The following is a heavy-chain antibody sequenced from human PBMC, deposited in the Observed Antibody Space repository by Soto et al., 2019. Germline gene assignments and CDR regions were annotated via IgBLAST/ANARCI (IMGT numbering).Heavy chain of an antibody. V-gene: IGHV3-23*01. J-gene: IGHJ4*02. CDR2: VPYTGAQT. Sequence: EVQLLESGGGLVQPGGSLRLSCTASGFNFGNYAMGWARQAPGKGLEWLSSLAVPYTGAQTYYADSVAGRLTVSRDDSKNTLYLELNSLRAEDTAVYYCAKDWGRIAVAGWTEWGPGTLVTVSS. D-gene: IGHD6-19*01. CDR3: AKDWGRIAVAGWTE. CDR1: GFNFGNYA.